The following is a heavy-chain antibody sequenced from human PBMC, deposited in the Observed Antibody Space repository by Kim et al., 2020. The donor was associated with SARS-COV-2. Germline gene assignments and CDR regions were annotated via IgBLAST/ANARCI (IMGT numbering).Heavy chain of an antibody. CDR3: AREGVGGFDY. D-gene: IGHD3-16*01. J-gene: IGHJ4*02. V-gene: IGHV3-7*03. Sequence: SDKALVDSVKGRFPISRDNARNSPYMQMDSLRAEDTAVYYCAREGVGGFDYWGQGTLVTVSS. CDR2: SDK.